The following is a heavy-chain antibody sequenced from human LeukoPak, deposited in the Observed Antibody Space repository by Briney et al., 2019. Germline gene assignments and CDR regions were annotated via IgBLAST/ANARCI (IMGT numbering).Heavy chain of an antibody. V-gene: IGHV3-53*01. D-gene: IGHD6-19*01. J-gene: IGHJ5*02. Sequence: GGSLRLSCAVSGSTVSTTYVSWVRQAAGKGLEWVSVIYSGGSTYYGDSVKGRFTMSRDISKGTFYLQMSSLRAEDTAVYYCARHIISSGWYTGFDPWGQGTLVTVSS. CDR1: GSTVSTTY. CDR2: IYSGGST. CDR3: ARHIISSGWYTGFDP.